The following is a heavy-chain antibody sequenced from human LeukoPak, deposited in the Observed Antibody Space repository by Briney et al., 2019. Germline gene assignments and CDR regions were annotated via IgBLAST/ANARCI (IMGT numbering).Heavy chain of an antibody. V-gene: IGHV4-59*08. CDR3: ARQMDTAMVTGHYYYYMDV. CDR1: GVSISSYY. J-gene: IGHJ6*03. Sequence: SETLSLTCTVSGVSISSYYLSWIRQPPGKGLEWIGYIYYSGSTNYNPSLKSRGTISVDTSKNQFSLKLSSVTAADTAVYYCARQMDTAMVTGHYYYYMDVWGKGTTVTVSS. D-gene: IGHD5-18*01. CDR2: IYYSGST.